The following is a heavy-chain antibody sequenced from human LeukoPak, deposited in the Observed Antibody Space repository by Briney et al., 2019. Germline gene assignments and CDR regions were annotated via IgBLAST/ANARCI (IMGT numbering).Heavy chain of an antibody. CDR3: ASSRRGYSYGPFDY. Sequence: SETLSLTCTVSGGSISSYYWSWIRRPPGKGLEWIGYIYYSGSTNYNPSLKSRVTISVDTSKNQFSLKLSSVTAADTAVYYCASSRRGYSYGPFDYWGQGTLVTVSS. D-gene: IGHD5-18*01. CDR2: IYYSGST. CDR1: GGSISSYY. J-gene: IGHJ4*02. V-gene: IGHV4-59*01.